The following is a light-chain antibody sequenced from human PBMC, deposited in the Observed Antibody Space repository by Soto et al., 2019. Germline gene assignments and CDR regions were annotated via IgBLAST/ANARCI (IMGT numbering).Light chain of an antibody. J-gene: IGKJ2*01. V-gene: IGKV3-11*01. Sequence: EIVLTQSPATLSLSPGERATLSCRASQSVSSYLAWYQQKSGQAPRLLIYDASNRATGIPARFSGSGSGTDFTLTISSLEPEDSAVYYCQQRSNWFTFGQGTKLEIK. CDR3: QQRSNWFT. CDR1: QSVSSY. CDR2: DAS.